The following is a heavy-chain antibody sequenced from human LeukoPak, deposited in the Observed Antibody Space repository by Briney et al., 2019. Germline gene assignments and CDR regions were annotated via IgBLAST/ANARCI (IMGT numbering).Heavy chain of an antibody. Sequence: SETLSLTCTVSGDSISSGTYYWSWIRQPAGKGLEWIGRVYSSGNTNYNPSLKSRVTISIDTSKNQFSLKLSSVTAADTAAYYCARSVGSSSSNWFDPWGQGTLVTVSS. D-gene: IGHD6-6*01. V-gene: IGHV4-61*02. J-gene: IGHJ5*02. CDR3: ARSVGSSSSNWFDP. CDR2: VYSSGNT. CDR1: GDSISSGTYY.